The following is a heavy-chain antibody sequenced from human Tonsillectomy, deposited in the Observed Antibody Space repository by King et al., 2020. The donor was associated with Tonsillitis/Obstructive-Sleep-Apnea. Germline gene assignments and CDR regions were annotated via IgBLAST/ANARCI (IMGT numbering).Heavy chain of an antibody. CDR1: GFTFSSYS. CDR3: ARFSRVGPHYYMDV. CDR2: LSSSSSYI. V-gene: IGHV3-21*01. J-gene: IGHJ6*03. Sequence: VQLVESGGGLVKPGGSLRLSCAASGFTFSSYSMNWVRQAPGKGLEWVSSLSSSSSYIYYADPVKGRFTISRDNAKNSLYLQMNSLRADDTAVYSCARFSRVGPHYYMDVWGKGTTVTVSS. D-gene: IGHD3/OR15-3a*01.